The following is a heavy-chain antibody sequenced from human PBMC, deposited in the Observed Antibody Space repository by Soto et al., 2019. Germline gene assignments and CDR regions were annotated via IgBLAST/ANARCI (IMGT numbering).Heavy chain of an antibody. CDR1: GYNFAGYW. V-gene: IGHV5-51*01. J-gene: IGHJ4*02. Sequence: PGESLKISCKGSGYNFAGYWIAWVRQMPGKGLELMGIIYLSDSDTRYRPSFQGQVTISADKSISSAYLQWSSLRASDTAMYYCARGGVSTHTFDYWGQGTPVTVSS. D-gene: IGHD3-3*01. CDR3: ARGGVSTHTFDY. CDR2: IYLSDSDT.